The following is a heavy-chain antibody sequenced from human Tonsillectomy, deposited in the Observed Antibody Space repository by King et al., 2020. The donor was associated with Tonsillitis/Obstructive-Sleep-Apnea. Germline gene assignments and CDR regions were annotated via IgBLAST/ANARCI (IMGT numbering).Heavy chain of an antibody. Sequence: WVRQAPGKGLEWVAVMSYDGRDTYYADSVKGRFTISRDNSKNTLYLQLNSLRAEDTAVYYCAREGCSSTRCYYYSYGMDVWGQGTTATVSS. D-gene: IGHD2-2*01. CDR2: MSYDGRDT. J-gene: IGHJ6*02. V-gene: IGHV3-30*04. CDR3: AREGCSSTRCYYYSYGMDV.